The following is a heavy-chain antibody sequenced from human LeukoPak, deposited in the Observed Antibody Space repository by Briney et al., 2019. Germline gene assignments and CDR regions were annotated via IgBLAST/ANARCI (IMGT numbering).Heavy chain of an antibody. CDR2: IIPIFGTA. CDR3: ARSVCYYDTSGYYLHDDY. D-gene: IGHD3-22*01. Sequence: ASVKVSCKASGGTFSSYAISWVRQAPGQGLEWMGRIIPIFGTANYAQKFQGRVTITTDESTSTAYMELSSLRSEDTAVYYCARSVCYYDTSGYYLHDDYWGQGTLVTVSS. CDR1: GGTFSSYA. V-gene: IGHV1-69*05. J-gene: IGHJ4*02.